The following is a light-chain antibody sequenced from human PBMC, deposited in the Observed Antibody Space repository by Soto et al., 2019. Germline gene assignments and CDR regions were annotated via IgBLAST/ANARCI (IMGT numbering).Light chain of an antibody. CDR2: YDS. CDR1: NIGSKS. Sequence: SYELTQPPSVSVAPGKTASVACGGSNIGSKSVHWYQKKSGQAPVWVMYYDSDRPSGIPERFSGSNSGNTATLTISRVEAWDEADYYCQVWDISSGHVVFGGGTKLTVL. J-gene: IGLJ3*02. V-gene: IGLV3-21*01. CDR3: QVWDISSGHVV.